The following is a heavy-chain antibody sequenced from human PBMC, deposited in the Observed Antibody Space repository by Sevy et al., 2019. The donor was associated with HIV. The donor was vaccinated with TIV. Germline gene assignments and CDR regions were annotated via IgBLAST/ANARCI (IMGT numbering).Heavy chain of an antibody. V-gene: IGHV3-30-3*01. CDR2: ISYDGSNK. J-gene: IGHJ6*02. CDR1: GFTFSSYA. Sequence: GGSLRLSCAASGFTFSSYAMHWVRQAPGKGLEWVAVISYDGSNKYYADSVKGRFTISRDNSKNTLYLQMDGLRAEDTALYYCARDDEPDYYYFDMDVWGQWTTVTVPS. CDR3: ARDDEPDYYYFDMDV.